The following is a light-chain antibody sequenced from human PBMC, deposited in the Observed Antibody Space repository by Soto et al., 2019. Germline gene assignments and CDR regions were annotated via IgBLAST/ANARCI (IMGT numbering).Light chain of an antibody. V-gene: IGKV3-15*01. Sequence: EIVMTQSPATLSVSPGERATLSCRANQSVSSNLAWYQHQPGQAPRLLIYGASTRATGITARFSGSGSGTEFTLTLSSLQSEDFAVYSCQQYNNWPYTFGQGTKLEIK. CDR1: QSVSSN. CDR2: GAS. CDR3: QQYNNWPYT. J-gene: IGKJ2*01.